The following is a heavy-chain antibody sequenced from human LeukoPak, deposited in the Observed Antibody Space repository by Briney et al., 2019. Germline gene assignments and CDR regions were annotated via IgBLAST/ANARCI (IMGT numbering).Heavy chain of an antibody. V-gene: IGHV3-15*01. CDR2: IKSKTDGGTT. Sequence: PGGSLRLSCAASGFTFSNAWMSWVRQAPGKGLEWVGRIKSKTDGGTTDYAAPVKGRSTISRDDSKNTLYLQVNSLKTEDTAVYYCTTEGLPSGFDYWGQGTLVTVSS. CDR3: TTEGLPSGFDY. J-gene: IGHJ4*02. D-gene: IGHD2-15*01. CDR1: GFTFSNAW.